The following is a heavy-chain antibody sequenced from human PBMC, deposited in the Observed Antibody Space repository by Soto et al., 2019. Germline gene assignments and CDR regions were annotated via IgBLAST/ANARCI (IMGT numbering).Heavy chain of an antibody. J-gene: IGHJ4*02. CDR3: ARPPLGSLGESYFDY. Sequence: GGSLRLSCAASGFTFSSYSMNWVRQAPGKGLEWVSYISSSSSTIYYADSVKGRFTISRDNAKNSLYLQMNSLRAEDTAVYYCARPPLGSLGESYFDYWGQGTLVTVSS. D-gene: IGHD3-16*02. CDR2: ISSSSSTI. CDR1: GFTFSSYS. V-gene: IGHV3-48*01.